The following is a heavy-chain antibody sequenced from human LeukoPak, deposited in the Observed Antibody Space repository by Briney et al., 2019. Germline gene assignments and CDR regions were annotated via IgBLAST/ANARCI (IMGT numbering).Heavy chain of an antibody. D-gene: IGHD5-24*01. V-gene: IGHV3-43*02. CDR3: AKDSGRDGYNFDPLFDY. J-gene: IGHJ4*02. CDR1: GFIFDDFA. Sequence: GGSLRLSCAASGFIFDDFAMHWVRQAPGKGLEWVSLISGDGGTTKYADSVKGRFTISRDNNKNSLYLQMNSLRTEDTALYYCAKDSGRDGYNFDPLFDYWGQGTLVTVSS. CDR2: ISGDGGTT.